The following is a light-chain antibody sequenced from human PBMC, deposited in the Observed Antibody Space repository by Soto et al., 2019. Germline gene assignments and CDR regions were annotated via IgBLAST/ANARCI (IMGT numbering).Light chain of an antibody. J-gene: IGKJ2*01. CDR3: QQSYSPPRT. CDR2: AAS. CDR1: QSVRTH. V-gene: IGKV1-39*01. Sequence: DIQMTQSPSSLSASLGDRVTITCRASQSVRTHLNWYHQKPGKVHELLIYAASSLQAGVPSRFSGSGSGTDFTLTISSLHPEDFGDYYCQQSYSPPRTFGQGTNLQIK.